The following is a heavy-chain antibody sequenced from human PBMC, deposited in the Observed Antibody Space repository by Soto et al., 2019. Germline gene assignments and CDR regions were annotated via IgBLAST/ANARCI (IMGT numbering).Heavy chain of an antibody. V-gene: IGHV4-59*01. J-gene: IGHJ4*02. CDR2: VFYNGIT. CDR3: ARGEPKSSTTGGFDY. CDR1: GGSINSYY. D-gene: IGHD4-17*01. Sequence: PSETLSLTCTVSGGSINSYYWDWIRQAPGKGLEWIGFVFYNGITNYNPSLKSRVTISVETSKKQISLRLTSVTAADTAAYFCARGEPKSSTTGGFDYWGQGTLVTVSS.